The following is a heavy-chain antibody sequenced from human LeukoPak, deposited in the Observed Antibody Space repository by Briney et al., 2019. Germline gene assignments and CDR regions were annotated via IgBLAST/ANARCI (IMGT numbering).Heavy chain of an antibody. Sequence: GGSLRLSCAASGFIFSSYAMSWVRQAPGKGLEWVSAISGSGDSTYYADSVRGRFTISRDNAKNTLYLQMNSLRAEDTAVYYCAREVSGSSYFDYWGQGTLVTVSS. CDR3: AREVSGSSYFDY. CDR1: GFIFSSYA. D-gene: IGHD1-26*01. J-gene: IGHJ4*02. V-gene: IGHV3-23*01. CDR2: ISGSGDST.